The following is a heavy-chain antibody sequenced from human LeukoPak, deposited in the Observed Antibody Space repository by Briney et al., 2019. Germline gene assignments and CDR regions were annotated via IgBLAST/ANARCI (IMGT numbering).Heavy chain of an antibody. V-gene: IGHV3-7*01. Sequence: GGSLRLSCGAPGFAFSSYWMTWLRQAPGKGLEFVANIEPAGSATYYADSVKGRFTISRDNTKNLLYLQMNSLTAEDSAVYHCGRFGYVSAVDTWGQGALATVSS. J-gene: IGHJ5*02. D-gene: IGHD2-15*01. CDR2: IEPAGSAT. CDR3: GRFGYVSAVDT. CDR1: GFAFSSYW.